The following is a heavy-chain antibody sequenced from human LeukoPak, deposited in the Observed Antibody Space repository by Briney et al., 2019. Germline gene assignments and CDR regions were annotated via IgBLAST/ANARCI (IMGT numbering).Heavy chain of an antibody. CDR2: INHSGST. J-gene: IGHJ6*03. V-gene: IGHV4-34*01. D-gene: IGHD5-12*01. CDR1: GGSISSYY. Sequence: SETLSLTCTVSGGSISSYYWSWIRQPPGKGLEWIGEINHSGSTNYNPSLKSRVTISVDTSKNQFSLKLRSVTAADTAVYYCARDHTGYEYGSFTYHYQYMDVWGKGTTVTVSS. CDR3: ARDHTGYEYGSFTYHYQYMDV.